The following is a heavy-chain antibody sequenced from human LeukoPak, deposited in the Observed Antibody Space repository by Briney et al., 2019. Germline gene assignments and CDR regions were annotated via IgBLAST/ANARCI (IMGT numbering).Heavy chain of an antibody. D-gene: IGHD1-7*01. V-gene: IGHV3-21*01. Sequence: PGGSLRLSCAATGFTFSSYSTNWVRQAPGKRLEWLSWISRSSSYICYADSVKGRFTISRDNAKNSLYLQMNSLTAEETAVYYCARAHNWKYGSFDFWGQGTLVTVSS. CDR3: ARAHNWKYGSFDF. CDR2: ISRSSSYI. J-gene: IGHJ4*02. CDR1: GFTFSSYS.